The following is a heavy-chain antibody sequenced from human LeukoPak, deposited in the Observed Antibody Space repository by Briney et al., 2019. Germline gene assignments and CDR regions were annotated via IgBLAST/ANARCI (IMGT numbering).Heavy chain of an antibody. Sequence: GGSLRLSCAASGFTFNSYSMNWVRQAPGKGLEWVSSISDSSSYIYYADPVKGRFTISRDNAKNSLYLQMNSLRAEDTAGYYCAREFLVFRGNAYWGQGTLVTASS. CDR3: AREFLVFRGNAY. CDR1: GFTFNSYS. V-gene: IGHV3-21*01. D-gene: IGHD3-10*01. J-gene: IGHJ4*02. CDR2: ISDSSSYI.